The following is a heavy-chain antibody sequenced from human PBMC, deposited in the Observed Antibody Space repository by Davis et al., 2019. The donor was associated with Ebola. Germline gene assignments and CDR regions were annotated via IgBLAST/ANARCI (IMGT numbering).Heavy chain of an antibody. Sequence: AASVKVSCKASGGTFSSYAISWVRQAPGQGLEWMGRIIPILDIANYAQKFQGRVTITADKSTSTAYMELSSLRSEDTAVYYCARDLQYYDILTGPVDYWGQGTLVTVSS. CDR2: IIPILDIA. D-gene: IGHD3-9*01. J-gene: IGHJ4*02. V-gene: IGHV1-69*04. CDR3: ARDLQYYDILTGPVDY. CDR1: GGTFSSYA.